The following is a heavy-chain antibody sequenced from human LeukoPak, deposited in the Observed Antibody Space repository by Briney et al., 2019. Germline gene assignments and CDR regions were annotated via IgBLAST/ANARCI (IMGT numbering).Heavy chain of an antibody. Sequence: ASVKVSCKASGGTFSSYAISWVRQAPGQGLEWMGWINPNSGGTNYAQKFQGRVTMTRDTSISTAYMELSRLRSDDTAVYYCARLGGEIDAFDYWGQGTLVTVSS. D-gene: IGHD3-16*01. J-gene: IGHJ4*02. V-gene: IGHV1-2*02. CDR3: ARLGGEIDAFDY. CDR1: GGTFSSYA. CDR2: INPNSGGT.